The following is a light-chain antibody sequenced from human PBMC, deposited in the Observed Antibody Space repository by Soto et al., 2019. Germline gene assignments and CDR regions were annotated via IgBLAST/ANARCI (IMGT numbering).Light chain of an antibody. J-gene: IGLJ1*01. CDR3: MSFAPGNIYV. CDR2: RVS. V-gene: IGLV2-14*03. CDR1: SSDVGGYNY. Sequence: QSVLTQPASVSVSPGQSITISCTGTSSDVGGYNYVSWYQHHPGNVPKLMIYRVSNRPSGVSNRFSGSKSGNTASLTISGLQAEDEADYYCMSFAPGNIYVFGPGTKVTVL.